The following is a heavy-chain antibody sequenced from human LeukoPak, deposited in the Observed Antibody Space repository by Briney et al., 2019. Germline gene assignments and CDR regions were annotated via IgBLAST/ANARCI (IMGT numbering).Heavy chain of an antibody. V-gene: IGHV4-4*02. CDR2: IHHSGTT. J-gene: IGHJ6*02. CDR1: GASISNNNW. CDR3: ARDRPNQGMDV. D-gene: IGHD1-14*01. Sequence: SGTLSLTCAVSGASISNNNWWSWVRQPPGKGLEWIGEIHHSGTTNYSPSLKSRVTISVDKSKKQFSLTLSSVTAADTAVYYCARDRPNQGMDVWGQGTTVTVSS.